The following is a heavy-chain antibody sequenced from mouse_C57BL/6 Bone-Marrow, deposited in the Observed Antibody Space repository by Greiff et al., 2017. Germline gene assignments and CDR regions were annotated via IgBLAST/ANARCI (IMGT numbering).Heavy chain of an antibody. V-gene: IGHV1-81*01. CDR3: AAWPTIVTYFDY. CDR1: GYTFTSYG. D-gene: IGHD2-5*01. Sequence: QVQLQQSGAELARPGASVKLSCKASGYTFTSYGISWVKQRTGQGLEWIGEIYPRSGNTYYNEKFKGKATLTADKSSSTAYMELRSLTSEDSAVYFCAAWPTIVTYFDYWGQGTTLTGSS. J-gene: IGHJ2*01. CDR2: IYPRSGNT.